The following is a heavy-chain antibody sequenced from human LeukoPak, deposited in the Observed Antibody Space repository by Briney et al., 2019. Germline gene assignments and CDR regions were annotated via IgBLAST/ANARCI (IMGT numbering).Heavy chain of an antibody. CDR2: INTNGANT. CDR3: VKGLDYSSSQMDS. Sequence: GGSLRLSCSASGFTFKSYAMHWVRQAPGKGLEYVSSINTNGANTYYAGSVKGGFTISRDNSRNTVYVQMNSLTPEDTAVYYCVKGLDYSSSQMDSWGQGTLVTVSS. D-gene: IGHD6-6*01. CDR1: GFTFKSYA. V-gene: IGHV3-64*05. J-gene: IGHJ4*02.